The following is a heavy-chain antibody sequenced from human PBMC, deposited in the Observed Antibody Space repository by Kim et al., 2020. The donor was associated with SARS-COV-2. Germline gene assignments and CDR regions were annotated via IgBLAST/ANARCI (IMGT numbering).Heavy chain of an antibody. CDR3: AKDPRANFYHSSSYLDH. J-gene: IGHJ4*02. CDR2: ISYNGNYQ. CDR1: GFTFSTYG. V-gene: IGHV3-30*18. Sequence: GGSLRLSCTASGFTFSTYGMHWVRQAPGKGLEWVAVISYNGNYQYYTDSVKGRFTISRDNSQNTVWLQMNSLRPEDTATYYCAKDPRANFYHSSSYLDHWGQGALVSVSS. D-gene: IGHD3-22*01.